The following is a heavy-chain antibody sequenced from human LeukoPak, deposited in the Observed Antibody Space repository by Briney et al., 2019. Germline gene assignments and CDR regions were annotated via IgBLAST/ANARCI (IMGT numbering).Heavy chain of an antibody. Sequence: PSETLSLTCTVSGGSISSHYWSWIRQPPGKGLEWIGYIYYSGSTNYNPSLKSRVTISVDTSKNQFSLKLSSVTAADTAVYYCARVRSSGWSYDWFDPWGQGTLVTVSS. CDR1: GGSISSHY. CDR2: IYYSGST. J-gene: IGHJ5*02. CDR3: ARVRSSGWSYDWFDP. D-gene: IGHD6-19*01. V-gene: IGHV4-59*11.